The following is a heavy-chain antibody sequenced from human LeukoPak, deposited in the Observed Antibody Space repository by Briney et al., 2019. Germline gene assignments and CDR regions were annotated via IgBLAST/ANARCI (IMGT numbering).Heavy chain of an antibody. CDR1: GYTFTGYY. CDR3: ARRISDILTGYYFDC. J-gene: IGHJ4*02. V-gene: IGHV1-2*02. Sequence: ASVKVSCKTSGYTFTGYYVHWVRQAPGQGLEWMGWINPNSGGTNYAQKFQGRVTMTRDTSISTAYMEVTSLTFDDAAVYYCARRISDILTGYYFDCWGQGTLVTVSS. CDR2: INPNSGGT. D-gene: IGHD3-9*01.